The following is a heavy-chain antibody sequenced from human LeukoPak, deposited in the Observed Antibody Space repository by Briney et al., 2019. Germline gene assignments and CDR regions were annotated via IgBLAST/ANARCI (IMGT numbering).Heavy chain of an antibody. J-gene: IGHJ4*02. D-gene: IGHD1-26*01. V-gene: IGHV3-20*04. CDR1: GFTFDDYG. Sequence: GGSLRLSRAASGFTFDDYGMSWVRQAPGKGLEWVSGINWNGGSTGYADSVKGRFTISRDNAKNSLYLQMNSLRAEDTALYYCARVQSFRWELPIDYWGQGTLVTVSS. CDR2: INWNGGST. CDR3: ARVQSFRWELPIDY.